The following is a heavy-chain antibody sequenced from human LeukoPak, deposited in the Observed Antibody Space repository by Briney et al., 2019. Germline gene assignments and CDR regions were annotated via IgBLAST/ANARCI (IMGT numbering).Heavy chain of an antibody. D-gene: IGHD3-9*01. V-gene: IGHV4-30-2*01. CDR3: ARATDILTGYSLGDAFDI. CDR1: GGSISSGGYS. CDR2: IYHSGST. J-gene: IGHJ3*02. Sequence: SQTLSLTCAVSGGSISSGGYSWSWIRQPPGKGLAWIGYIYHSGSTYYNPSLKSRVTISVDRSKNQFSLKLSSVTAADTAVYYCARATDILTGYSLGDAFDIWGQGTMVTVSS.